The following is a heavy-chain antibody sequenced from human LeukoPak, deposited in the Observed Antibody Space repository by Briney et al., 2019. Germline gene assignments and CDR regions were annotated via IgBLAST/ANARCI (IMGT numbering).Heavy chain of an antibody. V-gene: IGHV3-73*01. CDR1: GFTFSGSA. D-gene: IGHD4-23*01. Sequence: GGSLRLSCAASGFTFSGSAMHWIRQASGKGLEWVGRIRSKANSYATAYAASVKGRFTISRDDSKNTAYLQMNSLKTEDTAVYYCTRPDRDVYGGNSYWDWGQGTLVTVSS. CDR2: IRSKANSYAT. J-gene: IGHJ4*02. CDR3: TRPDRDVYGGNSYWD.